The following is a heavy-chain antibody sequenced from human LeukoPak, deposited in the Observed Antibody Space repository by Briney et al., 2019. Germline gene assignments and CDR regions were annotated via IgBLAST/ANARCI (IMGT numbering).Heavy chain of an antibody. CDR2: IWDDGSNK. V-gene: IGHV3-33*06. D-gene: IGHD3-22*01. J-gene: IGHJ3*02. CDR1: GFTFSSYG. Sequence: GGSLRLSCAASGFTFSSYGMHWVRQAPGKGLEWVAVIWDDGSNKYYADSVKGRFTISRDNSTNALYLQMNSLRAEDTAVYYCAKDITMIVVVNAFDIWGQGTMVTVSS. CDR3: AKDITMIVVVNAFDI.